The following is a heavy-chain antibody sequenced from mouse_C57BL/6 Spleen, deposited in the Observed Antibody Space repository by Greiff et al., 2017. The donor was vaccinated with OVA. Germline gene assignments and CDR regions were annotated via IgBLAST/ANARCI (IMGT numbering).Heavy chain of an antibody. Sequence: EVKLMESGPELVKPGASVKISCKASGYSFTGYYMNWVKQSPEKSLEWIGEINPSTGGTTYNQKFKAKATLTVDKSSSTAYKQLKSLTSEDSAVYYCASSIYDGYPAWFAYWGQGTLVTVSA. V-gene: IGHV1-42*01. D-gene: IGHD2-3*01. CDR3: ASSIYDGYPAWFAY. CDR1: GYSFTGYY. CDR2: INPSTGGT. J-gene: IGHJ3*01.